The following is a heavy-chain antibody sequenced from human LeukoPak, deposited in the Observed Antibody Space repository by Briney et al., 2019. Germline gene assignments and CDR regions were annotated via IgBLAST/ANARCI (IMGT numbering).Heavy chain of an antibody. CDR1: GYSINFGHL. J-gene: IGHJ5*02. V-gene: IGHV4-38-2*02. Sequence: PSETLSLTCDVSGYSINFGHLWGWIRQPPGKGLEWIASINHSGRTYYTPSLKSRVTISVDTLKNQFSLKVTSVTAEDTAMYFCARESSAVAHTMMRDWLDPWGQGTLVTVCS. D-gene: IGHD3-22*01. CDR2: INHSGRT. CDR3: ARESSAVAHTMMRDWLDP.